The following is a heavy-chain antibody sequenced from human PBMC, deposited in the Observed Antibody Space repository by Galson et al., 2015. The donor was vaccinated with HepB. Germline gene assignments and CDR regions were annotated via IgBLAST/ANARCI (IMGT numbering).Heavy chain of an antibody. V-gene: IGHV3-53*01. CDR2: IHGGNNK. D-gene: IGHD6-13*01. J-gene: IGHJ4*02. CDR1: GFSISSHY. CDR3: AQLGTGY. Sequence: LRLSCAASGFSISSHYMNWVRQAPGKGLEWVSLIHGGNNKYYADSVKGRFTISRDDSVNTLFLQMNSLRAEDTAVYYCAQLGTGYWGQGTLVTVSS.